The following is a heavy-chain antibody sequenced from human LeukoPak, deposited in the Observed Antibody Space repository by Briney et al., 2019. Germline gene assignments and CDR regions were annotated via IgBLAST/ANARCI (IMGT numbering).Heavy chain of an antibody. CDR1: GRSLRSSSYY. Sequence: PSDTLSLPCTLSGRSLRSSSYYWVWLPPPPGKGLEGIESLYYSGSTYYNPSLKSRVTISVDTSKNQFSLKLSSVTAADTAVYYCAKGSRHAGDYWYYFDYWGQGTLVAVSS. CDR2: LYYSGST. J-gene: IGHJ4*02. CDR3: AKGSRHAGDYWYYFDY. V-gene: IGHV4-39*07. D-gene: IGHD4-17*01.